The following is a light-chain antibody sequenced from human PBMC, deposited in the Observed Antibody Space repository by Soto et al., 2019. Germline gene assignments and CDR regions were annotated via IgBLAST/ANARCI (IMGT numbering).Light chain of an antibody. CDR2: EVS. V-gene: IGLV2-8*01. Sequence: QSALPQPPSASGSPGQSVTISCTGTSSDVGGYNYVSWCQQHPGKAPKLMIYEVSKRPSGVPDRFSGSKSGNTASLTVSGLQAEDEADYYCSSYAGSNNLVFGGGTKVTVL. CDR3: SSYAGSNNLV. J-gene: IGLJ2*01. CDR1: SSDVGGYNY.